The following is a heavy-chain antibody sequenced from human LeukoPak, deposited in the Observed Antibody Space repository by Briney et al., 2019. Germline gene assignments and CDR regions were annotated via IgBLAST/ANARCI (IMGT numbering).Heavy chain of an antibody. CDR1: GGSFSGYY. CDR2: INHSGST. J-gene: IGHJ4*02. V-gene: IGHV4-34*01. CDR3: ARGGYDYVWGSYRYQYYFDY. Sequence: SETLSLTCAVYGGSFSGYYWSWIRQPLGKGLEWIGEINHSGSTNYNPSLKSRVTISVDTSKNQFSLKLSSVTAADTAVYYCARGGYDYVWGSYRYQYYFDYWGQGTLVTVSS. D-gene: IGHD3-16*02.